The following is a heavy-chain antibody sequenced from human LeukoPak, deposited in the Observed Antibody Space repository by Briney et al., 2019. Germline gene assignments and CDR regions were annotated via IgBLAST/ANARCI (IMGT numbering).Heavy chain of an antibody. J-gene: IGHJ4*02. CDR3: ARGRRYYDFWSGYQFDY. D-gene: IGHD3-3*01. V-gene: IGHV1-2*02. CDR1: GYTFTGYY. Sequence: ASVKVSCKASGYTFTGYYMHWVRQAPGQGLEWMGWINPNSGGTNYAQKFQGRVTMTRDTSISTAYMELSRLRSDDTAVYYCARGRRYYDFWSGYQFDYWGQGTLVTVSS. CDR2: INPNSGGT.